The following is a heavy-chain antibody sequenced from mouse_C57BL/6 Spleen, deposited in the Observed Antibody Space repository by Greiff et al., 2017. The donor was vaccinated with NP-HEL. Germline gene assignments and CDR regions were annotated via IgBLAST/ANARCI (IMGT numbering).Heavy chain of an antibody. D-gene: IGHD4-1*01. CDR2: IDPEDGDT. CDR1: GFNIKDYY. J-gene: IGHJ4*01. CDR3: TLALNWDYAMDY. Sequence: EVQLQQSGAELVRPGASVKLSCTASGFNIKDYYMHWVKQRPEQGLEWIGRIDPEDGDTEYAPKFQGKATMTADTSSNTAYLQLSSLTSEDTAGYYCTLALNWDYAMDYWGQGTSVTVSS. V-gene: IGHV14-1*01.